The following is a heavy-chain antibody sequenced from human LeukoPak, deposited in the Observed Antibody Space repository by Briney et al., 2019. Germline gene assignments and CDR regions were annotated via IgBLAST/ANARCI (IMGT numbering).Heavy chain of an antibody. CDR3: ARGARGDYGDSYFDY. Sequence: SVKVSCKTSGYTFTNFGVNWVRQAPGQGLEWMGGIIPIFGTANYAQKFQGRVTITADKSTSTAYMELSSLRSEDTAVYYCARGARGDYGDSYFDYWGQGTLVTVSS. CDR2: IIPIFGTA. V-gene: IGHV1-69*06. D-gene: IGHD4-17*01. CDR1: GYTFTNFG. J-gene: IGHJ4*02.